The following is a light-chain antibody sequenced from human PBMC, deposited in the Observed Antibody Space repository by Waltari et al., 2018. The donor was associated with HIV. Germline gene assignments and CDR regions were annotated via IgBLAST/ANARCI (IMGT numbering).Light chain of an antibody. Sequence: SYELPQPPSVSVSPGPPAGIACSGVKLGYKYAYWYQQKPGQSPVLVIYQVSKRPSGIPERFSGSNSGNTATLTISGTQAMDEADYYCQAWDSSTVWVFGGGTKLTVL. CDR3: QAWDSSTVWV. J-gene: IGLJ3*02. CDR2: QVS. CDR1: KLGYKY. V-gene: IGLV3-1*01.